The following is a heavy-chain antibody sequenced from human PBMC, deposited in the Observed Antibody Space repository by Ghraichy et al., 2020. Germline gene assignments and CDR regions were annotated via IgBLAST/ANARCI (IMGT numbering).Heavy chain of an antibody. CDR3: ARDQGITFGGVIDDY. CDR2: INPSGGST. Sequence: ASVKVSCKASGYTFTSYYMHWVRQAPGQGLEWMGIINPSGGSTSYAQKFQGRVTMTRDTSTSTVYMELSSLRSEDTAVYYCARDQGITFGGVIDDYWGQGTLVTVSS. D-gene: IGHD3-16*02. CDR1: GYTFTSYY. J-gene: IGHJ4*02. V-gene: IGHV1-46*01.